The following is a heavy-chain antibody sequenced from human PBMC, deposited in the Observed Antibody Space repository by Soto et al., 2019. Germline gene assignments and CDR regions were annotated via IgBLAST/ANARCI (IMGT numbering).Heavy chain of an antibody. D-gene: IGHD3-22*01. J-gene: IGHJ6*02. Sequence: SWFSPNHKKISWVRQAPGKGLEWVSVIYSGGSAYYADSVKGRFTISRDNSKNTLYLQMNSLRAEDTAVYYCARDYSSSRYYGMDVWGQGTTVTVS. CDR1: WFSPNHKK. CDR3: ARDYSSSRYYGMDV. CDR2: IYSGGSA. V-gene: IGHV3-53*01.